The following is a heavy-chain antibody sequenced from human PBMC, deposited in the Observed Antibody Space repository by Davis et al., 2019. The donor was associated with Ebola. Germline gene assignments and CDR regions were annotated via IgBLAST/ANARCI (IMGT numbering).Heavy chain of an antibody. CDR1: AFAFSRYT. D-gene: IGHD3-16*01. J-gene: IGHJ5*02. CDR3: ARGFGVGTDWFDP. CDR2: ISSDGSNR. V-gene: IGHV3-30*04. Sequence: GESLKISCAASAFAFSRYTMHWVRQAPGKGLEWVALISSDGSNRYYADSVKGRFTISRDNSKNTLYLQMDSLRVEDTALYYCARGFGVGTDWFDPWGQGTLVTVSS.